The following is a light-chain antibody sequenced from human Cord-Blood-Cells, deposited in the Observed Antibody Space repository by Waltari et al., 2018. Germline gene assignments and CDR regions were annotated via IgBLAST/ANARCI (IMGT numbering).Light chain of an antibody. CDR2: SNK. CDR1: SSNIGSNT. Sequence: QSVLTQPPSASGTPGQRVTISCSGRSSNIGSNTVNWYQQLPGTAPKLLIYSNKKRPSGVPDRFSGSKSGTSASLAISGLQSEDEADYYCAAWDDSLNGWVFGGGTKLTVL. V-gene: IGLV1-44*01. J-gene: IGLJ3*02. CDR3: AAWDDSLNGWV.